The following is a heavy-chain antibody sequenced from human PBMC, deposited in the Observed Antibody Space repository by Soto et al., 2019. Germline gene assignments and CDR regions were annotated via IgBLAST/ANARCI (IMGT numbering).Heavy chain of an antibody. CDR3: ARQGFGPLHGLVDV. D-gene: IGHD3-10*01. Sequence: QVQLQESGPGLVKPSETLSLSCTVSGGPISSYYWSWFRQSPGKRMAWIGYVHHSWGSSYNPSLQRRVAISLDTAKSQFSLKVTSVTATDTAVYYCARQGFGPLHGLVDVWGQGTTVTVSS. J-gene: IGHJ6*02. CDR1: GGPISSYY. CDR2: VHHSWGS. V-gene: IGHV4-59*08.